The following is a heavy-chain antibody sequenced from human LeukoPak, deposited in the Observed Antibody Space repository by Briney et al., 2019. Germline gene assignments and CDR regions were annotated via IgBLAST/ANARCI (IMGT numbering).Heavy chain of an antibody. CDR2: IWYDGSNK. CDR1: GFTFSSYG. V-gene: IGHV3-33*01. Sequence: PGGSLRLSCAASGFTFSSYGMPWVRQAPGKGLEWVAVIWYDGSNKYYADSVKGRFTISRDNSKNSLFLQMDSLRAEDTALYYCVRDQSYSFEYWGQGTLVTVSS. D-gene: IGHD3-10*01. CDR3: VRDQSYSFEY. J-gene: IGHJ4*02.